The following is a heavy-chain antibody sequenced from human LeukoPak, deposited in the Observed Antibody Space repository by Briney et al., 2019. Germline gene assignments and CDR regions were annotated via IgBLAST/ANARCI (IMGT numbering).Heavy chain of an antibody. CDR2: ISSSGSTI. J-gene: IGHJ4*02. CDR1: GFTLSSYE. CDR3: ARGGKFSYYYFDY. D-gene: IGHD3-16*01. V-gene: IGHV3-48*03. Sequence: GGSLRLSCAASGFTLSSYEMNWVRQAPGKGLEWVSYISSSGSTIYYADSVKGRFTISRDNSKNTLFLQMNSLRAEDTAVYYCARGGKFSYYYFDYWGRGTLVTVSS.